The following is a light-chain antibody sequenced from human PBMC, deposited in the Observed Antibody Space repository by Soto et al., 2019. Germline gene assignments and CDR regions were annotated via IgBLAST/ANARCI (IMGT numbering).Light chain of an antibody. J-gene: IGKJ1*01. CDR3: QQRYSSHS. CDR2: AAS. Sequence: DIQMTQSPSSLSASVEDRVTITCRASQSISTQLNCYQKKQEQVPQLLMYAASSLQRGDTSRCSGSGSGGDFTLTIPSLQPEDFATYFCQQRYSSHSFGQAEKGEIK. CDR1: QSISTQ. V-gene: IGKV1-39*01.